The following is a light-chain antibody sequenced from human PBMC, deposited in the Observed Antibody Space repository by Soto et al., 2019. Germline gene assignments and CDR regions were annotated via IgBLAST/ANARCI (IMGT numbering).Light chain of an antibody. Sequence: DIQLTQSPSFLSASVGDRVTITCRASQAISSSLAWYQHNPGKAPKLLIYAASTLQNGVPSSFSGSGSGTEFTLKISSLQPEDYATYYCQHLNDYRYTFGQGTKVEIK. CDR3: QHLNDYRYT. J-gene: IGKJ2*01. CDR2: AAS. CDR1: QAISSS. V-gene: IGKV1-9*01.